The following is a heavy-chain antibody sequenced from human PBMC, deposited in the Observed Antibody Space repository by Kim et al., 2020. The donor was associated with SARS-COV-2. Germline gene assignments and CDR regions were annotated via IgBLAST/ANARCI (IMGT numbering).Heavy chain of an antibody. J-gene: IGHJ6*02. V-gene: IGHV3-23*01. CDR1: GFTFSSYA. CDR2: ISGSGGST. Sequence: GGSLRLSCAASGFTFSSYAMSWVRQAPGKGLEWVSAISGSGGSTYYADSVKDRFTISRDNSKNTLYLQMNSLRAEDTAVYYCAKRSPYCTNGVCYNHNYYYYYGMDVWGQGTTVTVSS. CDR3: AKRSPYCTNGVCYNHNYYYYYGMDV. D-gene: IGHD2-8*01.